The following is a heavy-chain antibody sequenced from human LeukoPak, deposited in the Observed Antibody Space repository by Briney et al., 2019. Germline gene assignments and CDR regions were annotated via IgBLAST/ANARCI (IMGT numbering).Heavy chain of an antibody. D-gene: IGHD2-15*01. Sequence: SETLSLTCTVSGGSISSYYWSWIRQPPGKGLEWIGYIYYSGSTNYNPSLKSRVTISVDTSKNQFSLKLSSVTAADAAVYHCARQREICSGGTCYPDWFDPWGQGTLVTVSS. V-gene: IGHV4-59*08. CDR3: ARQREICSGGTCYPDWFDP. CDR2: IYYSGST. J-gene: IGHJ5*02. CDR1: GGSISSYY.